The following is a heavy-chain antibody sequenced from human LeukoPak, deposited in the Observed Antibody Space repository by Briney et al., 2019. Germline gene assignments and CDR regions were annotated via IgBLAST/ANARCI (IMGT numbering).Heavy chain of an antibody. J-gene: IGHJ4*02. Sequence: RSGGSLRLSCAASGFTFSTSAVHWIRQAPGRGLEWVAVISIDGNNPNYADSVKGRFTISRDNPKNALYLQMTSLKTDDTAVYFCARYPFSDFYFDHWGQGTLVTVSS. V-gene: IGHV3-30*01. CDR3: ARYPFSDFYFDH. D-gene: IGHD2-21*01. CDR2: ISIDGNNP. CDR1: GFTFSTSA.